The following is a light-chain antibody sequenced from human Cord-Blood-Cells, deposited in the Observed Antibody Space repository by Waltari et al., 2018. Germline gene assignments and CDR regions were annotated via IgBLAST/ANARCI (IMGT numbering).Light chain of an antibody. Sequence: QSVLTQTPSASGTQGQRVTISCSGSSPNIGRNTVNWYQQLPGTAPKLLIYSNNQRPSGFPDRFSGSNSGTSASLAISGLQSEDEAYYYCAAWDDSLNGPVFGGVTKLTVL. CDR3: AAWDDSLNGPV. CDR2: SNN. V-gene: IGLV1-44*01. J-gene: IGLJ3*02. CDR1: SPNIGRNT.